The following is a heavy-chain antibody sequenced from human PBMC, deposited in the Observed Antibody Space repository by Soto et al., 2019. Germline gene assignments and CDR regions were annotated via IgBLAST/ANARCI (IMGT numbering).Heavy chain of an antibody. CDR3: AREVTVASYSFDF. CDR2: IIPIFNSA. D-gene: IGHD5-12*01. J-gene: IGHJ4*02. Sequence: QVQLVQSGAEVKRPGSSVKVSCKASGGTFNNYALSGVRQAPGQGLEWVGGIIPIFNSANYAQKFQGRVTITADDSTSTAYMELRSLRPDDTAVYYCAREVTVASYSFDFWGQGTLVTVSS. CDR1: GGTFNNYA. V-gene: IGHV1-69*01.